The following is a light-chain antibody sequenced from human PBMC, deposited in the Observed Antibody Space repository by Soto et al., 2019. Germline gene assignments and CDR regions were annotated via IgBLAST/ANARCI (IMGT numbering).Light chain of an antibody. J-gene: IGKJ4*01. CDR3: QPDSTVPLS. CDR1: LTLLSSSNNKNY. CDR2: WAS. V-gene: IGKV4-1*01. Sequence: DIVLTQFPDSLAVSPGERATINCKSSLTLLSSSNNKNYLSWYQQKPGQPPQLLLYWASTRQSGVPDRFTGSGSGTDFTLTIRSLQAEDVTFYYCQPDSTVPLSFGGGTKV.